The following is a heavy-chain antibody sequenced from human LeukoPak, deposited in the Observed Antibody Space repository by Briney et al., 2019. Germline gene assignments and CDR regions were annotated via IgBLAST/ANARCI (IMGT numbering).Heavy chain of an antibody. CDR2: ISNNGGYT. Sequence: GGSLRLSCAASGFTFSSSAMSWVRQAPGKGLEWVSAISNNGGYTYYTDSVQGRFTISRDNSKSTLCLQMNSLRAEDTAVYYCTKQLGYCSDGSCYFPYWGQGTLVTVSS. CDR3: TKQLGYCSDGSCYFPY. V-gene: IGHV3-23*01. J-gene: IGHJ4*02. CDR1: GFTFSSSA. D-gene: IGHD2-15*01.